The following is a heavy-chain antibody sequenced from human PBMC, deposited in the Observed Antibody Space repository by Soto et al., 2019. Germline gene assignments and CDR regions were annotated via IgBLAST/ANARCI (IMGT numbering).Heavy chain of an antibody. J-gene: IGHJ6*02. CDR1: GYTFTSYA. CDR3: ARGRFDILTGYYRRGYYYYGMDV. D-gene: IGHD3-9*01. V-gene: IGHV1-3*05. CDR2: INAGNGNT. Sequence: QVQLVQSGAEEKKPGASVKVSCKASGYTFTSYAMHWVRQAPGQRLEWMGWINAGNGNTKYSQKFQGRVTITRDTSASTADMELSSLRSEDTAVYYCARGRFDILTGYYRRGYYYYGMDVWGQGTTVTVSS.